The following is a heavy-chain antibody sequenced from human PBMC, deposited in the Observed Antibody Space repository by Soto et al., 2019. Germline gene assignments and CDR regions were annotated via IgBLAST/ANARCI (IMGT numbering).Heavy chain of an antibody. Sequence: LRLSCAASGFTFSSYGMHWVRQAPGKGLEWVAVISYDGSNKYYADSVKGQFTISRDNSKNTLYLQMNSLRAEDTAVYYCAKEGGYCSGGSCYSGATYYYGMDVWGQGTTVTVSS. J-gene: IGHJ6*02. CDR3: AKEGGYCSGGSCYSGATYYYGMDV. D-gene: IGHD2-15*01. V-gene: IGHV3-30*18. CDR2: ISYDGSNK. CDR1: GFTFSSYG.